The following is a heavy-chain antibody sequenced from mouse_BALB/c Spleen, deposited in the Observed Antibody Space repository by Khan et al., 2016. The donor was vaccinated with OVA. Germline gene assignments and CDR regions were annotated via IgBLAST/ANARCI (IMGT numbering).Heavy chain of an antibody. CDR1: GFNIKDYY. CDR3: ARSILLSFAY. CDR2: IDPENGNS. J-gene: IGHJ2*01. D-gene: IGHD2-3*01. Sequence: VQLQQSGAELVRPGALVKLSCKGSGFNIKDYYMQWVKQRPEQGLEWIGWIDPENGNSIYDPKFQGKASITADTSSNTAYLQISSLTSEDTAVYYCARSILLSFAYWVQGTTLTVSS. V-gene: IGHV14-1*02.